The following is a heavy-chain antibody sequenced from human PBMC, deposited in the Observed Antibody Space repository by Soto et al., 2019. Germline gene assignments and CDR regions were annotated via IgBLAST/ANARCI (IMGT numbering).Heavy chain of an antibody. CDR1: GGSFSGYY. Sequence: PSETLSLTCAVYGGSFSGYYWSWIRQPPGKGLEWIGEINHSGSTNYNPSLKSRVTISVDTSKNQFSLKLSSVTAADTAVYYCASMYSSSWYRGFDYWGQGTLVTVS. CDR3: ASMYSSSWYRGFDY. CDR2: INHSGST. D-gene: IGHD6-13*01. V-gene: IGHV4-34*01. J-gene: IGHJ4*02.